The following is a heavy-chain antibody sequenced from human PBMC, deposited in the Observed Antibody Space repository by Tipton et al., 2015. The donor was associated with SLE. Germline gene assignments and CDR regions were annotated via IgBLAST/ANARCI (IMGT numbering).Heavy chain of an antibody. CDR2: IYYSGSG. CDR1: GGSISSGSYC. CDR3: ARLSVDSCELPLYFDY. J-gene: IGHJ4*02. D-gene: IGHD1-26*01. Sequence: TLSLTCTVSGGSISSGSYCWGWIRQPPGKGPEWIGTIYYSGSGHYNPSLKSRVTISVDTSKNQFFLKLSSVTAADTAVYSCARLSVDSCELPLYFDYWGQGALVTVSS. V-gene: IGHV4-39*07.